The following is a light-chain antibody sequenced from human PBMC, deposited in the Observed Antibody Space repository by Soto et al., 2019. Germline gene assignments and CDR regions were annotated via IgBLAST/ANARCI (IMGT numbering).Light chain of an antibody. J-gene: IGLJ2*01. CDR2: RNN. Sequence: QSVLTQPPSASGTPEQRVTISCSGSSSNIGGNYVNWYQQLPGTAPKLLIYRNNQRPSGGPDRLSGSKSGTSASLAISGLRSEDEADYYCAAWDDSLSGVGFGGGTKLTVL. CDR3: AAWDDSLSGVG. V-gene: IGLV1-47*01. CDR1: SSNIGGNY.